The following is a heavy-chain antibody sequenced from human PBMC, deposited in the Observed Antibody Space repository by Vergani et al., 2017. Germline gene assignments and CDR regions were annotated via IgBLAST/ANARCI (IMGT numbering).Heavy chain of an antibody. CDR2: ISAYNGNT. V-gene: IGHV1-18*01. CDR3: ARDFGEVTIGGVIVNWYFDL. J-gene: IGHJ2*01. D-gene: IGHD3-16*02. CDR1: GYTFTSYG. Sequence: QVQLVQSGAEVKKPGASVKVSCKASGYTFTSYGISWVRQAPGQGLEWMGWISAYNGNTKYAQKFQGRVTMTTDTSTSTAYMELRSLSSDDTAVYYCARDFGEVTIGGVIVNWYFDLWGRGTMVTVSS.